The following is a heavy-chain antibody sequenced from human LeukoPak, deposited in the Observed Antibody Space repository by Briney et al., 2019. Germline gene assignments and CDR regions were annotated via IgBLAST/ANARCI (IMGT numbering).Heavy chain of an antibody. J-gene: IGHJ4*02. V-gene: IGHV4-39*01. Sequence: SETLSLTCTVSGGSISSSSYYWGWIRQPPGKGLEWIGSIYYSGSTYYNPSLKSRVTISVDTSKNQFPLKLSSVTAADTAVYYCARNTAMVDYWGQGTLVTVSS. D-gene: IGHD5-18*01. CDR1: GGSISSSSYY. CDR3: ARNTAMVDY. CDR2: IYYSGST.